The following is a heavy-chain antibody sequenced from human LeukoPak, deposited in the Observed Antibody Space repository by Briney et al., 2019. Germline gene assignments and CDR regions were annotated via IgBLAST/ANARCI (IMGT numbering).Heavy chain of an antibody. D-gene: IGHD2-2*01. Sequence: SVKVSCKASGGTFSSYAISWVRQAPGQGLEWMGGIIPIFGTANYAQKFQGRVTITADESTSTAYTELSSLRSEDTAVYYCARGGSIVVVPAAPTLDYWGQGTLVTVSS. CDR3: ARGGSIVVVPAAPTLDY. J-gene: IGHJ4*02. CDR2: IIPIFGTA. V-gene: IGHV1-69*01. CDR1: GGTFSSYA.